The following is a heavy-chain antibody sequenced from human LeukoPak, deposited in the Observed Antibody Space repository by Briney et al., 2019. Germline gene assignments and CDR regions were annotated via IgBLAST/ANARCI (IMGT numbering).Heavy chain of an antibody. J-gene: IGHJ4*02. V-gene: IGHV1-2*06. CDR3: ARDYCGGDCFPDY. CDR1: GYTFTGYY. D-gene: IGHD2-21*02. CDR2: INPNSGGT. Sequence: RVASVKVSCKTSGYTFTGYYMHWVRQAPGQGLEWMGRINPNSGGTNYAQKFQGRVTMTRDTSISTAYMELSRLRSDDTAVYYCARDYCGGDCFPDYWGQGTRVTVSS.